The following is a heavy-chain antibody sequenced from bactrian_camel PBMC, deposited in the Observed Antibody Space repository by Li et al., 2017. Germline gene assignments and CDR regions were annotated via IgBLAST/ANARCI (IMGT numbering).Heavy chain of an antibody. CDR3: AAGPLAACGGWWDGGFNS. CDR2: MLEGDGST. V-gene: IGHV3S44*01. CDR1: GFTFSSFT. Sequence: VQLVESGGGLVQPGGSLRLSCAASGFTFSSFTMYWVRQAPGKGREGVAMLEGDGSTSYGDSVRGRFTISQDNAKNTLYLQMNNLKPEDTAMYYCAAGPLAACGGWWDGGFNSWGQGTQVTVS. J-gene: IGHJ6*01. D-gene: IGHD7*01.